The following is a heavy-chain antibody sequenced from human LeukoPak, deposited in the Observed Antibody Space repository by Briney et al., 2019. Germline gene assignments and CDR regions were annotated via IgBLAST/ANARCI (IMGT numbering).Heavy chain of an antibody. CDR2: ISGSGGST. CDR1: GFTFSNHA. CDR3: ARASGRWFDP. D-gene: IGHD3-10*01. Sequence: GGSLRLSCVASGFTFSNHAMAWVRQAPGKGLEWVSAISGSGGSTYYADSVKGRFTISRDNSKNTLYLQMNSLRAEDTAVYYCARASGRWFDPWGQGTLVTVSS. V-gene: IGHV3-23*01. J-gene: IGHJ5*02.